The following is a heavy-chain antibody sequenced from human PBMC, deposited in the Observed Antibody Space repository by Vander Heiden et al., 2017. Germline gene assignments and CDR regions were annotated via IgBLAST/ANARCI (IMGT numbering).Heavy chain of an antibody. J-gene: IGHJ3*02. CDR2: ISGSGGST. CDR1: GFTLSSYA. D-gene: IGHD3-3*01. Sequence: EVQLLESGGGWVQPGGSLRLSCAASGFTLSSYAMSWVRQAPGKGLEWVSAISGSGGSTYYADSVKGRFTISRDNSKNTLYLQMNSLRAEDTAVYYCAKENYDFWSGYYFNAFDIWGQGTMVTVSS. V-gene: IGHV3-23*01. CDR3: AKENYDFWSGYYFNAFDI.